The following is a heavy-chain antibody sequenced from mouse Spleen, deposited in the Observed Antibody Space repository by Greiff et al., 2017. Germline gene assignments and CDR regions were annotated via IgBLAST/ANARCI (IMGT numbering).Heavy chain of an antibody. D-gene: IGHD2-5*01. CDR3: AREGTIVATAYYFDY. Sequence: QVQLKESGAELVRPGVSVKISCKGSGYTFTDYAMHWVKQSHAKSLEWIGVISTYYGDASYNQKFKGKATMTVDKSSSTAYMELARLTSEDSAIYYCAREGTIVATAYYFDYWGQGTTLTVSS. CDR1: GYTFTDYA. V-gene: IGHV1S137*01. J-gene: IGHJ2*01. CDR2: ISTYYGDA.